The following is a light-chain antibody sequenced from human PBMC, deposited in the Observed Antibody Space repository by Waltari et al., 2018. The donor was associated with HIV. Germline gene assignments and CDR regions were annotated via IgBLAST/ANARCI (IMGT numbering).Light chain of an antibody. J-gene: IGLJ2*01. Sequence: QSVLTQPPSVSGAPGQRVTISCTGSSSNIGAAYSAHWYQQLPGAAPKLLIYGDSHRPSGVPDRFSGSKSGTSASLAITGLQAEDEADYYCQSYDSSLSGPVVFGGGTKLTVL. CDR2: GDS. CDR1: SSNIGAAYS. V-gene: IGLV1-40*01. CDR3: QSYDSSLSGPVV.